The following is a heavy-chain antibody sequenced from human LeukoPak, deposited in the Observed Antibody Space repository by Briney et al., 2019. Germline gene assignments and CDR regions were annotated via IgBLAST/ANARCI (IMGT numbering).Heavy chain of an antibody. J-gene: IGHJ4*02. CDR2: ISRSSSIK. Sequence: GGSLRLSCAASGFTFSSYSMNWVRQAPGKGLEWVSYISRSSSIKYYAESVKGRFTISRDNAKNSLYLQMNSLRDDDTAVYYCARVASITMICDFWGQGTLVTVSS. CDR3: ARVASITMICDF. D-gene: IGHD3-22*01. CDR1: GFTFSSYS. V-gene: IGHV3-48*02.